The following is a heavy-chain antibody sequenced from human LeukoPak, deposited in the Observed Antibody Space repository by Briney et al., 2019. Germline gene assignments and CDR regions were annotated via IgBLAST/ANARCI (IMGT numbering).Heavy chain of an antibody. CDR1: GGPFSGYY. V-gene: IGHV4-34*01. CDR2: INHSGST. Sequence: PSETLSLTCAVYGGPFSGYYWSWIRQPPGKGVEWIGEINHSGSTNYNPSLKSRVTISVDTSKNQFSLKLSSVTAADTAVYYCARGPTLCRSSGSYDYWGQGTLVTVSS. J-gene: IGHJ4*02. D-gene: IGHD1-26*01. CDR3: ARGPTLCRSSGSYDY.